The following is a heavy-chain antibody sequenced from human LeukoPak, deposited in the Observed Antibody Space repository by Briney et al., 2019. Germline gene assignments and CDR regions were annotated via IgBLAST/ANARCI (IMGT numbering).Heavy chain of an antibody. CDR3: ANDVGYDFWSGYSGVNYMDV. CDR1: GFTFSSYA. J-gene: IGHJ6*03. D-gene: IGHD3-3*01. Sequence: GGSLRLSCAASGFTFSSYAMSWVRQAPGKGLEWVSAISGSDGSTYYADSVKGRFTISRDNSKNTLYLQMNSLRAEDTAVYYCANDVGYDFWSGYSGVNYMDVWGKGTTVTVSS. V-gene: IGHV3-23*01. CDR2: ISGSDGST.